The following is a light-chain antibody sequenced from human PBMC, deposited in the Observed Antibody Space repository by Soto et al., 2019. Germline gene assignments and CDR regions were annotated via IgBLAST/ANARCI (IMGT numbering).Light chain of an antibody. J-gene: IGKJ2*01. V-gene: IGKV3-20*01. CDR3: QQYGSSPYT. Sequence: EIVLTQSPGTLSLSPGERATLSCRASQSVSSSYLAWYQQKPGQAPRLLIYGASSRATGIPDRFSGSGSGRYFTLTVSRLEPEHLSVYYCQQYGSSPYTLGQGTELEI. CDR1: QSVSSSY. CDR2: GAS.